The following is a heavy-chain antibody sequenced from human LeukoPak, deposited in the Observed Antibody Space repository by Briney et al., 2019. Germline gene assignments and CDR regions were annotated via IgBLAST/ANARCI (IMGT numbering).Heavy chain of an antibody. CDR3: TRSTNLEAFDI. CDR1: GYTFTNYA. CDR2: INAGDGNT. Sequence: ASVKVSCKASGYTFTNYAMHWVRQAPGQRLEWMGWINAGDGNTEYSQRFQGRVTITRDTSASTAYMELSGLRSEDTAVYYCTRSTNLEAFDIWGQGTMVTVSS. D-gene: IGHD2-8*01. J-gene: IGHJ3*02. V-gene: IGHV1-3*01.